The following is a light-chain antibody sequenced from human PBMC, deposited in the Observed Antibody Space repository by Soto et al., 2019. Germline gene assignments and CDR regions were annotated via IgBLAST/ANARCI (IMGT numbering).Light chain of an antibody. Sequence: DIQMTQPPSTLAASVGDRVTITCRASQSISSWLAWYQQKPGKAPKLLIYDASSLQSGVPSRFSGSGSGTDFTLTISSLQPEDFATYYCQQSYSIPWTFGQGTKVDIK. V-gene: IGKV1-5*01. CDR2: DAS. J-gene: IGKJ1*01. CDR3: QQSYSIPWT. CDR1: QSISSW.